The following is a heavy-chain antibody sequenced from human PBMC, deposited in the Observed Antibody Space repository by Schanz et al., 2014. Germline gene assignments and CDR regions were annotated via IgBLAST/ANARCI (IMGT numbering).Heavy chain of an antibody. CDR3: AKDPSHGDYDYYFDY. D-gene: IGHD3-22*01. CDR2: ISGTTTYT. V-gene: IGHV3-11*05. J-gene: IGHJ4*02. CDR1: GFTFSDYY. Sequence: QVQLVESGGGLVKPGGSLRLSCAASGFTFSDYYMSWIRQAPGKGLEWVSYISGTTTYTNYADSVKGRFTISRDNAKNTLYLQMNSLRAEDTAVYYCAKDPSHGDYDYYFDYWGQGTLVTVSS.